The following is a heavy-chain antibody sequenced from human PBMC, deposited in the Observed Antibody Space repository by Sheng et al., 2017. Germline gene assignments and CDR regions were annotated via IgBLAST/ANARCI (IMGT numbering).Heavy chain of an antibody. V-gene: IGHV4-34*01. J-gene: IGHJ4*02. D-gene: IGHD4-17*01. CDR3: ARGLRDYGDEEGY. CDR1: GGSFSGYY. Sequence: QVQLQQWGAGLLKPSETLSLTCAVYGGSFSGYYWSWIRQPPGKGLEWIGEINHSGSTNYNPSLKSRVTISVDTSKNQFSLKLSSVTAADTAVYYCARGLRDYGDEEGYWGQGTLVTVSS. CDR2: INHSGST.